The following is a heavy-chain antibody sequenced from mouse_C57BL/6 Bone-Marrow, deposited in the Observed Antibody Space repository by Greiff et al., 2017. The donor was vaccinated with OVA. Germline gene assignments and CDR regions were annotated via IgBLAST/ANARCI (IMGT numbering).Heavy chain of an antibody. V-gene: IGHV5-12*01. CDR1: GFTFSDYY. CDR3: ARVAYYSNYYYGDY. D-gene: IGHD2-5*01. Sequence: DVKLVESGGGLVQPGGSLKLSCAASGFTFSDYYMYWVRQTPEKRLEWVAYISNGGGSTYYPDTVKGRFTISRDNAKNTLYLQMSRLKSEDTAMYYCARVAYYSNYYYGDYWGQGTTLTVSS. J-gene: IGHJ2*01. CDR2: ISNGGGST.